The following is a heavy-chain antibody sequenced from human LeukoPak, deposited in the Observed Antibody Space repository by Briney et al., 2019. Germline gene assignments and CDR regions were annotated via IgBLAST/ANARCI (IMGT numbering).Heavy chain of an antibody. J-gene: IGHJ6*03. CDR3: ASASLAYSSRPYYYYMDV. V-gene: IGHV3-23*01. CDR1: GFTFSSYA. CDR2: ISGSGGST. D-gene: IGHD6-13*01. Sequence: GGSLRLSCAASGFTFSSYAMSWVRQAPGKGLEWVSAISGSGGSTYYADSVKGRFTISRDNSKNTLYLQMNSLRAEDTAVYYCASASLAYSSRPYYYYMDVWGKGTTVTISS.